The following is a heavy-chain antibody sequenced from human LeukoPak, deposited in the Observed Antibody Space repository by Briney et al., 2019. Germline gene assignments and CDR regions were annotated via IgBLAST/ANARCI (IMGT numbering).Heavy chain of an antibody. CDR1: GFIFSDHY. Sequence: GGSLRLSCAASGFIFSDHYMDWVRQAPGKGLEWVGRTRNKAYSYTTEYAASVKGRFTISRDDSENSLYLQMNSLRAEDTAVYYCAKDTEGPKIAAAGPEFDYWGQGTLVTVSS. CDR2: TRNKAYSYTT. D-gene: IGHD6-13*01. V-gene: IGHV3-72*01. CDR3: AKDTEGPKIAAAGPEFDY. J-gene: IGHJ4*02.